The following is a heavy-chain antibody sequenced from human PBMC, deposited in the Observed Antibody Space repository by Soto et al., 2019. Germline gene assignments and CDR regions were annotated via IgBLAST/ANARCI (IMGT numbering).Heavy chain of an antibody. Sequence: SSETLSLTCVVSGGSVTSGGHSWSWIRQAPGKGLEWVGSIYQSKSAYYNPSLRSRVAISVDRSNDQVSLRMTSVTAADTAIYYCARGDTRLGELSHDYWGQGTLVTAPQ. CDR3: ARGDTRLGELSHDY. D-gene: IGHD3-16*02. V-gene: IGHV4-30-2*01. CDR1: GGSVTSGGHS. J-gene: IGHJ4*02. CDR2: IYQSKSA.